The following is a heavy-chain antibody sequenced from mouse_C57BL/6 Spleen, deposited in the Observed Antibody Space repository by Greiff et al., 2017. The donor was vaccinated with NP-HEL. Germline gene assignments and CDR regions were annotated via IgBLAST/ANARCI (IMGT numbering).Heavy chain of an antibody. CDR2: IDPSDSET. D-gene: IGHD1-1*01. Sequence: QVQLQQPGAELVRPGSSVKLSCKASGYTFTSYWMHWVKQRPIQGLEWIGNIDPSDSETHYNQKFKDKATLTVDKSSSTAYMQLSSLTSEDSAVYYCARFTTGGYFDVWGTGTTVTVSS. CDR3: ARFTTGGYFDV. V-gene: IGHV1-52*01. J-gene: IGHJ1*03. CDR1: GYTFTSYW.